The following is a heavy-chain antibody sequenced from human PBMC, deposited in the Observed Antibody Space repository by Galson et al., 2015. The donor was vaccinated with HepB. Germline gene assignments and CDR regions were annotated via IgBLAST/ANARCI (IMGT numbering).Heavy chain of an antibody. Sequence: SLRLSCAASGFTFSSYSMNWVRQAPGKGLEWVSSISSSSSYIYYADSVKGRFTISRDNAKNSLYLQMNSLRAEDTAVYYCAGVGYCSGGSCYSAFDIWGQGTMVTVSS. V-gene: IGHV3-21*01. CDR3: AGVGYCSGGSCYSAFDI. CDR1: GFTFSSYS. J-gene: IGHJ3*02. CDR2: ISSSSSYI. D-gene: IGHD2-15*01.